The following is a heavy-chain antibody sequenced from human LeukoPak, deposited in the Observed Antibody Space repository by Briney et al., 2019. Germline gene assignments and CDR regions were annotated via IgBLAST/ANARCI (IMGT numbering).Heavy chain of an antibody. V-gene: IGHV4-34*01. D-gene: IGHD5-24*01. J-gene: IGHJ4*02. CDR1: GGSFSGYY. Sequence: SETLSLTCAVYGGSFSGYYWSWIRQPPGKGLEWIGEINHSGSTNYNPSLKSRVTISVDTPKNQFSLKLSSVTAADTAVYYCARGRRDGYNDFDYWGQGTLVTVSS. CDR2: INHSGST. CDR3: ARGRRDGYNDFDY.